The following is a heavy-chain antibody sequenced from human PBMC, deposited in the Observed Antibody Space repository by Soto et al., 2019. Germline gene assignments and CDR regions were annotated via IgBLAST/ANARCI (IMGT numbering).Heavy chain of an antibody. CDR1: GFTFSSYS. J-gene: IGHJ4*02. Sequence: EVQLVESGGGLVKPRGSLRLSCAASGFTFSSYSMNWVRQAPGKGLEWVSSISSSSSYIYYADSVKGRFTISRDNAKNSLYLQMNSLRAEDTAVYYCARDLRIGYGDLFDYWGQGTLVTVSS. V-gene: IGHV3-21*01. D-gene: IGHD4-17*01. CDR3: ARDLRIGYGDLFDY. CDR2: ISSSSSYI.